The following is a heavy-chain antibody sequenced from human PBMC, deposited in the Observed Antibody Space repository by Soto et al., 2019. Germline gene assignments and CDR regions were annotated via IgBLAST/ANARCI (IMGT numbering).Heavy chain of an antibody. CDR3: ARAVLSGYSGYDRVADSYYYGMDV. V-gene: IGHV4-4*02. J-gene: IGHJ6*02. CDR2: IYHSGST. D-gene: IGHD5-12*01. CDR1: GGSISSSNW. Sequence: SETLSLTCAVSGGSISSSNWWSWVRQPPGKGLEWIGEIYHSGSTNYNPSLKSRVTISVDTSKNQFSLKLSSVTAADTAVYYCARAVLSGYSGYDRVADSYYYGMDVWGQGTTVTVSS.